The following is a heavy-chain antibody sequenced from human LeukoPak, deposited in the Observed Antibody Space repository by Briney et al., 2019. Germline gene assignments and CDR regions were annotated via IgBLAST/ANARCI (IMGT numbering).Heavy chain of an antibody. D-gene: IGHD3-22*01. J-gene: IGHJ4*02. CDR2: LYSSGST. Sequence: GGSLRLSCAASGFTFSSYAMSWVRQAPGEGLEWVSVLYSSGSTYYADSVKGRFSISRDNSKNTLYLQMNSLKTEETAVYYCARGSGQAPYYSDSSGYDYWGQGTLVTVSS. V-gene: IGHV3-66*02. CDR1: GFTFSSYA. CDR3: ARGSGQAPYYSDSSGYDY.